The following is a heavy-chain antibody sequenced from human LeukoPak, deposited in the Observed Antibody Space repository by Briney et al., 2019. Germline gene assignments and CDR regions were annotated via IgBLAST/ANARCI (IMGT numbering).Heavy chain of an antibody. V-gene: IGHV4-30-4*08. CDR1: GGSLSRGDYY. D-gene: IGHD2-2*01. Sequence: TLSLTRTVSGGSLSRGDYYWSWIRQPPGKGLGWIGYIYYSGSTYYNPPLKSRVTISVDTSKNQFSLKLSSVTAADTGVYYCARDWGYQLPKGDAFDIWGQGTMVTVSS. CDR3: ARDWGYQLPKGDAFDI. J-gene: IGHJ3*02. CDR2: IYYSGST.